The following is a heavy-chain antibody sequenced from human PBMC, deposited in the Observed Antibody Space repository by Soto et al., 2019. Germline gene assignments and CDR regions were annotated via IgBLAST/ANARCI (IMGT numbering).Heavy chain of an antibody. D-gene: IGHD2-2*01. J-gene: IGHJ6*02. V-gene: IGHV1-69*13. CDR3: ARVVPVATAGVETPPPRRGV. Sequence: SVKVTCKAAGGTLSSYAISGVREAAGEGLEWMGGTLPIVGTASCSQKFQASVTTTAEECTRTAYTGMSRRRCEDRAVYYCARVVPVATAGVETPPPRRGVWGQGTTATVSS. CDR1: GGTLSSYA. CDR2: TLPIVGTA.